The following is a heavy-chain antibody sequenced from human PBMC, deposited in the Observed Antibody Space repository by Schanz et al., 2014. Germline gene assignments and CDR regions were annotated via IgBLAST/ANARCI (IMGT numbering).Heavy chain of an antibody. CDR1: GFTFSYYG. D-gene: IGHD6-19*01. Sequence: QVQLVESGGGVVQPGRSLRLSCAASGFTFSYYGMHWVRQAPGKGLEWVTLIWYDGTNEYYADSVKGRFTISRDNSKNTLHLQMHSLRAEDTAVYHCAKDLPAVAVAPLMTGLYDSWGQGTLVTVSS. V-gene: IGHV3-33*06. CDR3: AKDLPAVAVAPLMTGLYDS. J-gene: IGHJ4*02. CDR2: IWYDGTNE.